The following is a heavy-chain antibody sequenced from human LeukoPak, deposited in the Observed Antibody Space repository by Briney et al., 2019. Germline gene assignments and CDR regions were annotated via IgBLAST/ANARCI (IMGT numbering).Heavy chain of an antibody. V-gene: IGHV1-24*01. CDR2: FDPEDGGT. CDR1: GYTLTELS. D-gene: IGHD6-19*01. J-gene: IGHJ5*02. Sequence: ASVKVSCKVSGYTLTELSMHWVRQAPGKGLEWMGGFDPEDGGTIYAQKFQGRVTMTEDTSTDTACMELSSLRSEDTAVYYCATDGPRAVAGTNWFDPWGQGTLVTVSS. CDR3: ATDGPRAVAGTNWFDP.